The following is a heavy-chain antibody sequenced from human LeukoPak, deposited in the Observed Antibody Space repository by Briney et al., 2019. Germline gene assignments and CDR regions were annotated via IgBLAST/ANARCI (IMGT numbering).Heavy chain of an antibody. CDR1: GFTFSSYW. CDR3: ARRQLAIYYYYGMDV. D-gene: IGHD6-13*01. J-gene: IGHJ6*02. V-gene: IGHV3-7*01. Sequence: PGGSLRLSCAASGFTFSSYWMSWVRQTPGKGLEWVANIKQDGSEKYYVDSVKGRFTISRDNAKNSLYLQMNSLRAEDTAVYYCARRQLAIYYYYGMDVWGQGTTVTVSS. CDR2: IKQDGSEK.